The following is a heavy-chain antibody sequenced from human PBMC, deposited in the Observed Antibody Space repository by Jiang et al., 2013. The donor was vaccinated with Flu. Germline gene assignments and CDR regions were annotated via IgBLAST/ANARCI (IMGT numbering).Heavy chain of an antibody. J-gene: IGHJ4*02. Sequence: GAEVKKPGASVKVSCKASGYTFTSYAIEWVRQAPGQSLEWMGWINAGNGNTKYSQNFQGRVTMTRDTSTSTVYMELSSLRSEDTAVYYCAILGSSEIALDYWGQGTLVTVSS. CDR2: INAGNGNT. V-gene: IGHV1-3*01. D-gene: IGHD3-10*01. CDR1: GYTFTSYA. CDR3: AILGSSEIALDY.